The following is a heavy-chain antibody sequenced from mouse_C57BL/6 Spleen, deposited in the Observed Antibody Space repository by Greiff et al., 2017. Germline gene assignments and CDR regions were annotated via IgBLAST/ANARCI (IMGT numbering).Heavy chain of an antibody. CDR2: ISSGGSYT. J-gene: IGHJ4*01. CDR1: GFTFSSYG. Sequence: EVKLVESGGDLVKPGGSLKLSCAASGFTFSSYGMSWVRQTPDKRLEWVATISSGGSYTYYPDSVKGRVTISRDNAKNTLYLQMSSLKSEDTAMYYCASYYSNYRAMDYWGQGTSVTVSS. V-gene: IGHV5-6*02. D-gene: IGHD2-5*01. CDR3: ASYYSNYRAMDY.